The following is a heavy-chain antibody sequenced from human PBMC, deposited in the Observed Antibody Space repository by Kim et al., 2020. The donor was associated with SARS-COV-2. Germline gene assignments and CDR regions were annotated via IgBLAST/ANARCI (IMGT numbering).Heavy chain of an antibody. CDR2: IYYSGST. CDR3: AREKVDTAMAHLYYYYYGMDV. D-gene: IGHD5-18*01. J-gene: IGHJ6*02. Sequence: SETLSLTCTVSGGSISSSSYYWGWIRQPPGKGLEWIGSIYYSGSTYYNPSLKSRVTISVDTSKNQFSLKLSSVTAADTAVYYCAREKVDTAMAHLYYYYYGMDVWGQGTTVTVSS. V-gene: IGHV4-39*07. CDR1: GGSISSSSYY.